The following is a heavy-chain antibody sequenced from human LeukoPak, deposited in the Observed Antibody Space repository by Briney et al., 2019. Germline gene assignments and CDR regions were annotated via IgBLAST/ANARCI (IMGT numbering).Heavy chain of an antibody. CDR1: GFTVSSNY. CDR2: IYSGGST. Sequence: PGGSLRLSCAASGFTVSSNYMSWVRQAPGKGLEWVSVIYSGGSTYYADSVKGRFTISRDNAKNSLYLQMNSLRAEDTAVYYCAREMGSSYAFDIWGQGTMVTVSS. J-gene: IGHJ3*02. CDR3: AREMGSSYAFDI. V-gene: IGHV3-66*01. D-gene: IGHD6-13*01.